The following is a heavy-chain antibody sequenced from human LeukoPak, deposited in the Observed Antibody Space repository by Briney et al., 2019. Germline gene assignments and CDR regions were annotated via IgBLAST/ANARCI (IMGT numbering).Heavy chain of an antibody. J-gene: IGHJ4*02. CDR2: IYHSGSP. V-gene: IGHV4-4*02. CDR1: GGSISSNNW. Sequence: SETLSLTCAVSGGSISSNNWWGWVRQPPGKGLEWIGEIYHSGSPNYNPSLKSRVTVSVDKSRNHFSLSLSSVTAADTAVYYCARVNINNWHSCDYWGQGTLVTVSS. D-gene: IGHD1-1*01. CDR3: ARVNINNWHSCDY.